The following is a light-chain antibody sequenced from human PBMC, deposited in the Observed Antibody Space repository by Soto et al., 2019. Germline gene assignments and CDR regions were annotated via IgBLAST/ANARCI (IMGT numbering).Light chain of an antibody. Sequence: DIQMTQSPSAMSASVGDRVTITCRASQGINDNLAWFQQKPGQVPKRLIYGAFSLQRGVPSRFSDSGSGTEFTLTISSLQPEDFATYYCLQHNTFPWTFGQGTKVEIQ. CDR1: QGINDN. CDR2: GAF. V-gene: IGKV1-17*03. CDR3: LQHNTFPWT. J-gene: IGKJ1*01.